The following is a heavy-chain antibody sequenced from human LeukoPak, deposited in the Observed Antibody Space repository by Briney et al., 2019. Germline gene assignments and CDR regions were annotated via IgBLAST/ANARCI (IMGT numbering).Heavy chain of an antibody. V-gene: IGHV1-69*04. J-gene: IGHJ6*02. D-gene: IGHD3-16*01. CDR2: IIPILGIA. Sequence: GASVKVSCKASGGTFSSYAISWVRQAPGQGLEWMGRIIPILGIANYAQKFQGRVTITADKSTSTAYMELSSLRSEDTAVYYCARVPGPYDYYYYGMDVWGQGTTVTVSS. CDR3: ARVPGPYDYYYYGMDV. CDR1: GGTFSSYA.